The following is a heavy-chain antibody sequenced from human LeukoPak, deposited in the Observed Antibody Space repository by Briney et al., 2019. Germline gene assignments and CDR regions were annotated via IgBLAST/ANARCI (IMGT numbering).Heavy chain of an antibody. D-gene: IGHD1-26*01. CDR2: INPSGGST. V-gene: IGHV1-46*01. CDR1: GYTFTSYY. CDR3: ARESSGSYGYNWFDP. J-gene: IGHJ5*02. Sequence: ASVKVSCKASGYTFTSYYMHWVRQAPGQGLEWMGIINPSGGSTSYAQKFQGRVTMTRDMSTSTVYMELSSLRSEDTAVYYCARESSGSYGYNWFDPWGQGTLVTVSS.